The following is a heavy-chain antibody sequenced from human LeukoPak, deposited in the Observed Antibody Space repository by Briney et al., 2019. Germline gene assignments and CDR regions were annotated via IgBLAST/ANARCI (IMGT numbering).Heavy chain of an antibody. CDR3: ARDRPYSSSWYSPPDAFDI. V-gene: IGHV1-2*02. CDR1: GYTFTGYY. D-gene: IGHD6-13*01. CDR2: INPNSGGT. J-gene: IGHJ3*02. Sequence: GSVKVSCKASGYTFTGYYMHWVRQAPGQGLEWMGWINPNSGGTNYAQKFQGRVTMTRDTSISTAYMELSRLRSDDTAVYYCARDRPYSSSWYSPPDAFDIWGQGTMVTVSS.